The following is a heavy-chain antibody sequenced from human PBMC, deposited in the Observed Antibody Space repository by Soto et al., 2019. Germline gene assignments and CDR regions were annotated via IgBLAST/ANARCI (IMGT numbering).Heavy chain of an antibody. CDR2: ISWDGGST. V-gene: IGHV3-43*01. Sequence: EVQLVESGGVVVQPGGSLRLSCAASGFTFDDYTMHWVRQAPGKGLEWVSLISWDGGSTYYADSVKGRFTISRDNSKNSLYLPMNSLRTEDTALYYCAKDFERDPTYYFDYWGQGTLVTVSS. CDR1: GFTFDDYT. CDR3: AKDFERDPTYYFDY. D-gene: IGHD3-16*01. J-gene: IGHJ4*02.